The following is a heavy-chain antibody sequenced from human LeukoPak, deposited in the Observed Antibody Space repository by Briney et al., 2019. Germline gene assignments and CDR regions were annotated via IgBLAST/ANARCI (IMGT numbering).Heavy chain of an antibody. CDR2: IQYDGSNE. J-gene: IGHJ4*02. CDR3: AKAGLVRGGALDS. Sequence: GGSLRLSCAASRFTFSSYGMHWVRQAPGKGLEWVAYIQYDGSNEQYADSVKGRFSISRDSSKNILYLQMNSLRVEDTAVYYCAKAGLVRGGALDSWGQGTLVTVSS. V-gene: IGHV3-30*02. CDR1: RFTFSSYG. D-gene: IGHD4/OR15-4a*01.